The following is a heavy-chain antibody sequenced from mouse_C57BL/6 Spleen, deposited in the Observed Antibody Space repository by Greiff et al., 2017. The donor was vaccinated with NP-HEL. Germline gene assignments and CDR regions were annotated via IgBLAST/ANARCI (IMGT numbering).Heavy chain of an antibody. V-gene: IGHV1-18*01. J-gene: IGHJ4*01. Sequence: EVQLQQSGPELVKPGASVKIPCKASGYTFTDYNMDWVKQSHGKSLEWIGDINPNNGGTIYNQKFKGKATLTVDKSSSTAYMELRSLTSEDTAVYYCARAHYSNLYYYAMDYWGQGTSVTVSS. CDR3: ARAHYSNLYYYAMDY. D-gene: IGHD2-5*01. CDR2: INPNNGGT. CDR1: GYTFTDYN.